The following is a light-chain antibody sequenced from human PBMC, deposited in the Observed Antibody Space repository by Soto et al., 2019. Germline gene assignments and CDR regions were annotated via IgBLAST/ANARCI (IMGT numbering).Light chain of an antibody. Sequence: QSALTQPPSLSGTPGQRVTISCSGSNSNIGRYSVNWYHHFPGTAPKILIYSDDERPSGVPDRFSGSKSGTSASLAISGLQAEDEAEYYGAAWDDNLNGPLFGGGTKLTLL. CDR1: NSNIGRYS. CDR3: AAWDDNLNGPL. J-gene: IGLJ3*02. V-gene: IGLV1-44*01. CDR2: SDD.